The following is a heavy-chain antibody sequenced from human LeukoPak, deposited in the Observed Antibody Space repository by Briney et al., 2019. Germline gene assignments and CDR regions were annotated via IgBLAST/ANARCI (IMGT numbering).Heavy chain of an antibody. Sequence: GGSLRLSCAASGFTFSSYAMSWVRQAPGKGLEWVSAISGSGGSTYYADSVKGRFTISRDNAKNSLYLQMNSLRAEDTAVYYCARAGAYSGSYSPRLYYYYYMDVWGKGTTVTVSS. CDR3: ARAGAYSGSYSPRLYYYYYMDV. CDR1: GFTFSSYA. CDR2: ISGSGGST. D-gene: IGHD1-26*01. J-gene: IGHJ6*03. V-gene: IGHV3-23*01.